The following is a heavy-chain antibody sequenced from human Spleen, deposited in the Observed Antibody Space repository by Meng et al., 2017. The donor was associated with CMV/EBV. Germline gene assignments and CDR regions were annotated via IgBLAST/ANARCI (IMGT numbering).Heavy chain of an antibody. CDR1: GRSVRRGSYF. V-gene: IGHV4-61*01. D-gene: IGHD3-3*01. CDR3: ARARSDFWSGYSVDY. CDR2: IYYSGRT. Sequence: SGRSVRRGSYFCRWIRQPPGTALSWIGYIYYSGRTPYNPSLKSRVTISVDTSTTQFSLKLSSVTAADPAVYYCARARSDFWSGYSVDYWGQGTLVTVSS. J-gene: IGHJ4*02.